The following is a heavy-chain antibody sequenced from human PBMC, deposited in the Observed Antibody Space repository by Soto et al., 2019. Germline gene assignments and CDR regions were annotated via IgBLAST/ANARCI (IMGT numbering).Heavy chain of an antibody. V-gene: IGHV3-33*08. CDR2: IWYDGSNK. CDR1: GFTFNTYG. J-gene: IGHJ6*02. D-gene: IGHD2-15*01. CDR3: TRADCTGAYCYSWPFNYGVDV. Sequence: GGSLSLCCTTSGFTFNTYGMHWVRQAPGKGLEWVAIIWYDGSNKYYADSVKGRFTISRDNSKNTLYLQMNSLRAEDSALYYCTRADCTGAYCYSWPFNYGVDVWGQGTTVTVSS.